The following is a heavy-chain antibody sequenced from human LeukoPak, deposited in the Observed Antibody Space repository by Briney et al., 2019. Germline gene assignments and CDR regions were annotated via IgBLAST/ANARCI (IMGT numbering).Heavy chain of an antibody. J-gene: IGHJ3*02. CDR2: ITGSGVST. CDR1: ALSFSSYA. V-gene: IGHV3-23*01. D-gene: IGHD2-2*01. CDR3: AKRGTQLKPRDI. Sequence: PGGSLRLFCEASALSFSSYAMMWPRQAPGKGLEWVSSITGSGVSTYYADSVKGHFTISRDNSKNTLYLLMNSLRAEDTAVYYCAKRGTQLKPRDIGGQGTMVTVSS.